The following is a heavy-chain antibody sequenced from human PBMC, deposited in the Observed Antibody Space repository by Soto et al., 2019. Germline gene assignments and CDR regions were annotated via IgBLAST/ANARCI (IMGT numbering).Heavy chain of an antibody. CDR3: AKHRLAGNFDY. J-gene: IGHJ4*02. Sequence: GGSLRLSCAASGFTFNNYAMNWVRQAPGKGLEWVATISATGGSTYYADSVKGRFTISRDNSKNTLYLQMNGLRVEDTAVYYCAKHRLAGNFDYWGQGAHVTVSS. CDR2: ISATGGST. V-gene: IGHV3-23*01. CDR1: GFTFNNYA.